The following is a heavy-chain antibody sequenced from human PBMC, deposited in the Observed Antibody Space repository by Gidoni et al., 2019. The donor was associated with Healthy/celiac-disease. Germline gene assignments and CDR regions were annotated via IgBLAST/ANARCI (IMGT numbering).Heavy chain of an antibody. D-gene: IGHD5-12*01. J-gene: IGHJ3*02. Sequence: QVQLQESGPGLVKPSETLSLTCPVSGGSISSYYWSWSRQPPGKGLEWIGYIYYSGSTNYNPSLKSRVTISVDTSKNQFSLKLSSVTAADTAVYYCASGSGYEGGAFDIWGQGTMVTVSS. CDR3: ASGSGYEGGAFDI. CDR2: IYYSGST. CDR1: GGSISSYY. V-gene: IGHV4-59*01.